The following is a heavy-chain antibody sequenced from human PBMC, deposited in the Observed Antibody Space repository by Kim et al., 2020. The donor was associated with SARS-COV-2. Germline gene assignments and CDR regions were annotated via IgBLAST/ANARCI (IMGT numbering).Heavy chain of an antibody. V-gene: IGHV3-53*04. CDR2: IYSGGST. CDR1: GFTVSSNY. J-gene: IGHJ3*02. CDR3: ARDQEDIAAAGTSDI. Sequence: GGSLRLSCAASGFTVSSNYMSWVRQAPGKGLEWVSVIYSGGSTYYADSVKGRFTISRHNSKNTLYLQMNSLRAEDTAVYYCARDQEDIAAAGTSDIWGQGTMVTVSS. D-gene: IGHD6-13*01.